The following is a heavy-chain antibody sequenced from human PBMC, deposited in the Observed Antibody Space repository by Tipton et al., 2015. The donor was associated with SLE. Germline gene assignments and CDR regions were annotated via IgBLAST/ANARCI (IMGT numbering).Heavy chain of an antibody. D-gene: IGHD3-3*01. V-gene: IGHV4-59*07. CDR2: IFHSGST. CDR1: GVSISDYY. J-gene: IGHJ4*02. Sequence: TLSLTCTVSGVSISDYYWSWIRQPPGKGLEWIGYIFHSGSTNYNLSLKSRVTISTDTPKQQFSVQVNSVTAADTAIYYCARHMGSGYYHFDYWGQGILVTVSS. CDR3: ARHMGSGYYHFDY.